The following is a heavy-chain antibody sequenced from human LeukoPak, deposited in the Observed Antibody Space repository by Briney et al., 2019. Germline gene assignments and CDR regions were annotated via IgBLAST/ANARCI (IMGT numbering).Heavy chain of an antibody. D-gene: IGHD2-15*01. CDR1: GFTFSAYG. V-gene: IGHV3-23*01. Sequence: PGGSLRLSCAASGFTFSAYGIHWVRQAPGKGLEWVSAINGGGEDTAYADSVKGRFTISRDNSKNILFLQVDSLRAEDTALYYCARYLGYCYSGTCYFTYWGQGTLVTVSS. J-gene: IGHJ4*02. CDR2: INGGGEDT. CDR3: ARYLGYCYSGTCYFTY.